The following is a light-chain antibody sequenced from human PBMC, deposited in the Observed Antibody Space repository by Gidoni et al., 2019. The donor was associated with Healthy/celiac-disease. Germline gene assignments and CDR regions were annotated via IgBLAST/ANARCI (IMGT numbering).Light chain of an antibody. V-gene: IGLV1-51*01. J-gene: IGLJ2*01. CDR2: DNN. Sequence: QSALTQPPSVSAAPAHKVTISCSGSSSNIGNNYVSWYQQLPGTAPKLLVYDNNQRPSGIPDRFSGSKSGTSATLGITGLQTGDEADYYGGTWDSSLSAVVFGGGTKLTVL. CDR3: GTWDSSLSAVV. CDR1: SSNIGNNY.